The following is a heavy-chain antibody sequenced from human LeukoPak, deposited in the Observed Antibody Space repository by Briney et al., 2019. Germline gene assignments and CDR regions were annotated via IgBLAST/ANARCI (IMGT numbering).Heavy chain of an antibody. V-gene: IGHV4-34*01. CDR1: GGSFSDYY. J-gene: IGHJ6*03. D-gene: IGHD2-15*01. Sequence: SETLSLTCVVFGGSFSDYYWSWFRQPPGKGLEWIGEINPAGSTNYNPSLKSRLTISIHTSTNQFSLRLSSVTAADTAVYCAIMRGGGIGYHYYMDVWDKGTTVIVSS. CDR3: AIMRGGGIGYHYYMDV. CDR2: INPAGST.